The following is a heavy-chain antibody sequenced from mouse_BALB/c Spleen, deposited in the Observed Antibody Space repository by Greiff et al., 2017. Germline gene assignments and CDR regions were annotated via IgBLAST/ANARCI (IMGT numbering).Heavy chain of an antibody. D-gene: IGHD2-2*01. Sequence: VQLQQSGPSLVKPSQTLSLTCSVTGDSITSGYWNWIRKFPGNKLEYMGYISYSGSTYYNPSLKSRISITRDTSKNQYYLQLNSVTTEDTATYYCARYYGYDYWYFDVWGAGTTVTVSS. CDR3: ARYYGYDYWYFDV. CDR2: ISYSGST. V-gene: IGHV3-8*02. CDR1: GDSITSGY. J-gene: IGHJ1*01.